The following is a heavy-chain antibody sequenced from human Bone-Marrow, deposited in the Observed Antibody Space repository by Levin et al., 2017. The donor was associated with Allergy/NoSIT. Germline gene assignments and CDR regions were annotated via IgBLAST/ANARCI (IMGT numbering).Heavy chain of an antibody. D-gene: IGHD6-25*01. J-gene: IGHJ4*02. CDR3: ARTRDSGGLFHY. CDR1: GFPFNLYP. CDR2: IGSNGDNP. V-gene: IGHV3-64*02. Sequence: LSLTCAASGFPFNLYPMHWVRQAPGKGLEFVASIGSNGDNPFYADSVKGRFTISRDNSENTLYLQMGSLTAEDVAFYHCARTRDSGGLFHYGGRGTRVTVPS.